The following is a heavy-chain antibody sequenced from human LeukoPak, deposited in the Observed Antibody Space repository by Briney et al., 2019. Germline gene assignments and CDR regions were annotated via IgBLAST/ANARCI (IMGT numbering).Heavy chain of an antibody. Sequence: GGSLRLSCAASGFTFSSYSMNWVRQAPGGGLEWVSYISFSSSSIYYADSVKGRFTISRDNAKNSLYLQMGSLRGDDTAIYYCARSFGYTSGWYDYWGQGTLVTVSS. CDR1: GFTFSSYS. CDR2: ISFSSSSI. D-gene: IGHD6-19*01. V-gene: IGHV3-48*04. CDR3: ARSFGYTSGWYDY. J-gene: IGHJ4*02.